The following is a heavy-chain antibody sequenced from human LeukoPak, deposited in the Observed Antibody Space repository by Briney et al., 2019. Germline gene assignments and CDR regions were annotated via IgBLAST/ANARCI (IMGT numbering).Heavy chain of an antibody. Sequence: PGWSLRLSCAASGFTFSTYGMHWVRQGPGKGLEWVAIIWYDGSNKYYADSVKGRFTIYRDNSKNTLYLQMNSLRAEDTAVYYCARVFDSSSNSFDRWGQGTLVSVCS. CDR2: IWYDGSNK. J-gene: IGHJ4*02. D-gene: IGHD6-6*01. CDR1: GFTFSTYG. CDR3: ARVFDSSSNSFDR. V-gene: IGHV3-33*01.